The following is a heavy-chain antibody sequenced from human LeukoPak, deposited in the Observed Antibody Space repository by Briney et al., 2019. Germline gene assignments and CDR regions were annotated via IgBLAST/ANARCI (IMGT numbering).Heavy chain of an antibody. D-gene: IGHD1-14*01. J-gene: IGHJ4*02. CDR2: ISSSGSTI. CDR3: ARVGDNWNHPYYFDY. CDR1: GFTFSDYY. Sequence: PGGSLRLSCAASGFTFSDYYMSWIRQAPGKGLEWVSYISSSGSTIYYADSVKGRFTISRDNAKNSLYLQMNSLRAEDTAVYYCARVGDNWNHPYYFDYWGQGTLVTVSS. V-gene: IGHV3-11*01.